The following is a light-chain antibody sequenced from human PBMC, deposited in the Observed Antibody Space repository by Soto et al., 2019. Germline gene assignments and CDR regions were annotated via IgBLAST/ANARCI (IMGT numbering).Light chain of an antibody. Sequence: QSVLTQPASVSGSPGQSITISCTGTSTDVGGYKYVSWYQQHPGKAPKLMIFEVNGRPSGVSDRFSGSKSGNTASLTISGLQPEDEADYYCSSYTSSSTVVFGGGTQLTVL. V-gene: IGLV2-14*01. CDR1: STDVGGYKY. CDR2: EVN. J-gene: IGLJ2*01. CDR3: SSYTSSSTVV.